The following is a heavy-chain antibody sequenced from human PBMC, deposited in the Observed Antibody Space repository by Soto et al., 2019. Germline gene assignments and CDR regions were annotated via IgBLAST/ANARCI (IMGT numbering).Heavy chain of an antibody. CDR1: GFTFNYFA. J-gene: IGHJ4*02. CDR2: INGPGYIT. Sequence: EVQLLESGGGLVQPGGSQSLSCEASGFTFNYFAMSWVRQAPGKGLEWVATINGPGYITYYADSVTGRLTISRDNSKNTLSLQSNSLSPEDTAIYYCAKADGYDHGYLDFWGRGTLVTVSS. V-gene: IGHV3-23*01. CDR3: AKADGYDHGYLDF. D-gene: IGHD5-18*01.